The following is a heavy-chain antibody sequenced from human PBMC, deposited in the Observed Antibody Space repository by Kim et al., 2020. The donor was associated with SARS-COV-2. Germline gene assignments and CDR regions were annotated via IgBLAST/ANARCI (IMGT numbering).Heavy chain of an antibody. CDR2: GGVGDT. V-gene: IGHV3-13*01. CDR3: VRGNFDY. J-gene: IGHJ4*02. Sequence: GGVGDTYYQGSVKGRFTISRENAKNSFYLQMNSLRAGDTAVYYCVRGNFDYWGQGTLVTVSS.